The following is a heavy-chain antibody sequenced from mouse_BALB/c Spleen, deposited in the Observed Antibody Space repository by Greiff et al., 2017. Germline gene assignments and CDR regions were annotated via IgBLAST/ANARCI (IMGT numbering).Heavy chain of an antibody. CDR1: GYSITSDYA. V-gene: IGHV3-2*02. D-gene: IGHD1-1*01. Sequence: VQLQQSGPGLVKPSQSLSLTCTVTGYSITSDYAWNWIRQFPGNKLEWMGYISYSGSTSYNPSLKSRISITRDTSKNQFFLQLNSVTTEDTATYYCARVNYGSSYFAYWGQGTLVTVSA. CDR3: ARVNYGSSYFAY. J-gene: IGHJ3*01. CDR2: ISYSGST.